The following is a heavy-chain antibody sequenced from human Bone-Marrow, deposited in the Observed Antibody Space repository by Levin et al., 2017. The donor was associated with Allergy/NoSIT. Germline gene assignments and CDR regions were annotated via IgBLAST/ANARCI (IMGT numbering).Heavy chain of an antibody. D-gene: IGHD6-13*01. Sequence: GESLKISCKASGYTFTGYYMHWVRQAPGQGLEWMGWINPNSGGTNYAQKFQGRVTMTRDTSISTAYMELSRLRSDDTAVYYCARGGPEYSSSWYEDAFDIWGQGTMVTVSS. CDR2: INPNSGGT. CDR3: ARGGPEYSSSWYEDAFDI. J-gene: IGHJ3*02. CDR1: GYTFTGYY. V-gene: IGHV1-2*02.